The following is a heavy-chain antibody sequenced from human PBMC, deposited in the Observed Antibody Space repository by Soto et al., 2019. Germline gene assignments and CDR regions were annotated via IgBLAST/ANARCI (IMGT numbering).Heavy chain of an antibody. V-gene: IGHV3-53*01. Sequence: EVQLVESGGGLIQPGGSLRLSCAASGFTVSDNYMTWVRQAPGKGLEWVSVMYSGGTATSYADSVKGRFTVSRDSSKNTVSLQLDSLRAEDTAVYYCARGVPVGAIGRFYFDSWGQGTLVPVSS. J-gene: IGHJ4*02. CDR2: MYSGGTAT. CDR3: ARGVPVGAIGRFYFDS. D-gene: IGHD1-26*01. CDR1: GFTVSDNY.